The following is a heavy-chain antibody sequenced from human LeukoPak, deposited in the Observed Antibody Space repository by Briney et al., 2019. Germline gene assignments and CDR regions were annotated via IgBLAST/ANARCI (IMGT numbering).Heavy chain of an antibody. CDR3: HIVVVTAIHNWFDP. D-gene: IGHD2-21*02. CDR2: MNPNSGNT. CDR1: GYTFTSYD. Sequence: ASVKVSCKASGYTFTSYDINWVRQVTGQGLEWMGWMNPNSGNTGYAQKFQGRVTMTRNTSISTAYMELSSLRSEDTAVYYCHIVVVTAIHNWFDPWGQGTLVTVSS. V-gene: IGHV1-8*01. J-gene: IGHJ5*02.